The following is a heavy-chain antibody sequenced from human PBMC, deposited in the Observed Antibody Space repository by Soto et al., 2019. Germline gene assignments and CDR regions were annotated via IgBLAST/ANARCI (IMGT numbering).Heavy chain of an antibody. D-gene: IGHD6-6*01. V-gene: IGHV4-34*01. CDR3: ARGHSTSGYDS. CDR1: GASFIGYY. CDR2: IHHSGST. Sequence: TSETLSLTCSVYGASFIGYYWSWIRQSPGKGLEWIGEIHHSGSTHYNPSLKSRLTFSIDESQSQFYMMLTSVTAADTALYFCARGHSTSGYDSWGQGSLVTVS. J-gene: IGHJ4*02.